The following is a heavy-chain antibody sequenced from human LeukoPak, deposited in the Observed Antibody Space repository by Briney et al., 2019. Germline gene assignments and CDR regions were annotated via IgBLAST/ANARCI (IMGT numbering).Heavy chain of an antibody. CDR2: IYSGGST. V-gene: IGHV3-53*01. Sequence: GGSLRLSCEASGFTVSSNYMSWVRQAPGKGLEWVSVIYSGGSTYYADSVKGRFTISRDNSKNTLYLQMNSLRAEDTAVYYCAKHNIDYWGQGTLVTVSS. CDR1: GFTVSSNY. CDR3: AKHNIDY. D-gene: IGHD1-1*01. J-gene: IGHJ4*02.